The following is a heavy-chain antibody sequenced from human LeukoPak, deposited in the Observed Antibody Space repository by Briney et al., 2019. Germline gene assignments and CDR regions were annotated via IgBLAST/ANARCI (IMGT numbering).Heavy chain of an antibody. CDR1: GFTFSDSA. V-gene: IGHV3-23*01. CDR2: ISASGGNS. J-gene: IGHJ4*02. CDR3: ARDIELSC. D-gene: IGHD1-26*01. Sequence: PGGSLRLSCEAPGFTFSDSAMSWVRQASGGGLEWVSLISASGGNSYYADSVKGRFTVSRDSSKNTLHLQMNSLRAEDTAVYYCARDIELSCWGQGTLVTVSS.